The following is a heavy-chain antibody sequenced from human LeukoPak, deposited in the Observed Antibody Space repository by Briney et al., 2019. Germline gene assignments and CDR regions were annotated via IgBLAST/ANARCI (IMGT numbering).Heavy chain of an antibody. CDR1: GFTFSSYS. Sequence: GGSLRLSCAASGFTFSSYSMNWVRQAPGKGLEWVSSISSSSSYIYYADSVKGRFTISRDNAKNSLYLQMNSLRAEDTAVYYCARDLAYCGRDCYLQLFDYWGQGTLVTVSS. J-gene: IGHJ4*02. CDR2: ISSSSSYI. CDR3: ARDLAYCGRDCYLQLFDY. D-gene: IGHD2-21*02. V-gene: IGHV3-21*01.